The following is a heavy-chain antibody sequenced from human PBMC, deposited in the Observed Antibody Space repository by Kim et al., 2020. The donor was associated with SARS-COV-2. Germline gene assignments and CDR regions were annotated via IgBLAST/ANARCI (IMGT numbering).Heavy chain of an antibody. D-gene: IGHD6-19*01. J-gene: IGHJ4*02. Sequence: YSPSCQGQVTISADKSISTAYLQWSSLKASDTAMYDCARRVAVAGTGFDYWGQGTLVTVSS. V-gene: IGHV5-51*01. CDR3: ARRVAVAGTGFDY.